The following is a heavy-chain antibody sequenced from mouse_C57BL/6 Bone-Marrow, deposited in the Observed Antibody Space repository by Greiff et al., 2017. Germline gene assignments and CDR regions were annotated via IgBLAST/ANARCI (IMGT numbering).Heavy chain of an antibody. CDR1: GYSFTGYY. Sequence: VQLVESGPELVKPGASVKISCKASGYSFTGYYMNWVKQSPEKSLEWIGEINPSTGGTTYNQKFKATATLTVDKSSSTAYMQLKSLTSEDSAVYDCARNRWLTVAYWGQGTLVTVSA. V-gene: IGHV1-42*01. CDR2: INPSTGGT. D-gene: IGHD2-3*01. J-gene: IGHJ3*01. CDR3: ARNRWLTVAY.